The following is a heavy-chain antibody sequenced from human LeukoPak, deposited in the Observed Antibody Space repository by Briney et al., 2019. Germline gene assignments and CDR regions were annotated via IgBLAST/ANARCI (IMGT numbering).Heavy chain of an antibody. CDR1: GFTFSSYG. CDR3: AREYSSSWSYFDY. V-gene: IGHV3-30*03. D-gene: IGHD6-13*01. J-gene: IGHJ4*02. CDR2: ISYDGSNK. Sequence: PGGSLRLSCAASGFTFSSYGMHWVRQAPGKGLEWVAVISYDGSNKYYADSVKGRFTISRDNSKNTLYLQINSLRAEDTAVYYCAREYSSSWSYFDYWGQGTLVTVSS.